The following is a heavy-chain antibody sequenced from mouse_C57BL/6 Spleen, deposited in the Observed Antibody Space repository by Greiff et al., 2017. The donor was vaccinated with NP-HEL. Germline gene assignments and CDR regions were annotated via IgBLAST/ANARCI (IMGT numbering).Heavy chain of an antibody. CDR2: IYPGDGDT. CDR3: ASSSDASDY. Sequence: QVQLKESGPELVKPGASVKISCKASGYAFSSSWMNWVKQRPGKGLGWIGRIYPGDGDTNYNGKFKGKATLTADKSSSTAYMQLSSLTSEDSAVYFCASSSDASDYWGQGTTLTVSS. D-gene: IGHD1-2*01. CDR1: GYAFSSSW. J-gene: IGHJ2*01. V-gene: IGHV1-82*01.